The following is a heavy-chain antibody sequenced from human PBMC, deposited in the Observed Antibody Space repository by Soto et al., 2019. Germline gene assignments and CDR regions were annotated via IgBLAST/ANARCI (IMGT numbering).Heavy chain of an antibody. CDR1: GGSISSGGYY. D-gene: IGHD3-10*01. CDR3: ARDATMVRGVMADYYYGMDV. J-gene: IGHJ6*02. V-gene: IGHV4-31*03. Sequence: PSETLSLTCTVSGGSISSGGYYWSWIRQHPGKGLEWIGYIYYSGSTYYNPSLKSRVTISVDTSKNQFSLKLSSVTAADTAVYYCARDATMVRGVMADYYYGMDVWGQGNTVTVSS. CDR2: IYYSGST.